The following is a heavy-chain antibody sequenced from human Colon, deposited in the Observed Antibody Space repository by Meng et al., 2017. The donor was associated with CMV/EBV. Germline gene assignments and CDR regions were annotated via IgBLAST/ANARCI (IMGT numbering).Heavy chain of an antibody. D-gene: IGHD1-26*01. J-gene: IGHJ4*02. Sequence: QLQLQASGPGLVRPSETLYLTCSVSGAPISNVFWSWIRQSAGMRLEWIGRIQSDGNTYYNPSLKSRVTVSQDTSKNQISLRLRSVTAADTAVYYCATGSGDFDHWGQGTLVTVSS. CDR1: GAPISNVF. CDR2: IQSDGNT. CDR3: ATGSGDFDH. V-gene: IGHV4-4*07.